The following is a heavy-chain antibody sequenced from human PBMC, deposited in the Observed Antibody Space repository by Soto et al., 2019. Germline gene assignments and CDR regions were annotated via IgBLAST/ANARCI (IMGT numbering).Heavy chain of an antibody. CDR1: GGSISSSNW. J-gene: IGHJ6*02. CDR2: IYHSGST. D-gene: IGHD1-7*01. CDR3: ARGYAGTTGYYYYGMDV. V-gene: IGHV4-4*02. Sequence: SETLSLTCTVSGGSISSSNWWSWVRQPPGKGLEWIGEIYHSGSTNYNPSLKSRVTISVDKSKNQSSLKLSAVTAADTAVYYCARGYAGTTGYYYYGMDVWGQGTTVTVSS.